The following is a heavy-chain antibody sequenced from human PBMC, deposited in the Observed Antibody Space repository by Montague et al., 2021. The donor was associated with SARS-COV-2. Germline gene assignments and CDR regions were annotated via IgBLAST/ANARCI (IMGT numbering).Heavy chain of an antibody. CDR3: AGGTGYDYYFDC. Sequence: SETLSLTCSVSGGSISDYYWNWIRQPSWKGLEWIGSIYYNTGNTNYNPXPPSRFTISLDTSKNQFSLNLRSVTAADTSLYFCAGGTGYDYYFDCWGLGTLVTVSS. V-gene: IGHV4-59*01. CDR1: GGSISDYY. CDR2: IYYNTGNT. J-gene: IGHJ4*02. D-gene: IGHD5-12*01.